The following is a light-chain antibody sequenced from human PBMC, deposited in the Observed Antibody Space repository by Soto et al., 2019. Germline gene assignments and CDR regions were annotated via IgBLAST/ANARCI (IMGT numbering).Light chain of an antibody. CDR1: QSVANW. V-gene: IGKV1-5*03. CDR3: QQYNKYPLT. Sequence: DIQMTQSPATLSASVGDRVTITCRASQSVANWLAWYQQKPGKAPELLIYEASSLETGVPSRFSGSGSETEFSLTITSLQPEDFGFYYCQQYNKYPLTFGGGTKVDIK. CDR2: EAS. J-gene: IGKJ4*01.